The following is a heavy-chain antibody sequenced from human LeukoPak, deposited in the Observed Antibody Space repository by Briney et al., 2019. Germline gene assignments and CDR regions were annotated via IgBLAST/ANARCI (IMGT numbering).Heavy chain of an antibody. CDR1: GFTFSSYA. D-gene: IGHD1-26*01. Sequence: GGSLRLSCAASGFTFSSYAMTWVRQAPGKGLEWVSSISSSSSYIYYADSVKGRFTISRDNAKNSLYLQMNSLRAEDTAVYYCARDGGGSYYADYWGQGTLVTVSS. CDR3: ARDGGGSYYADY. V-gene: IGHV3-21*01. CDR2: ISSSSSYI. J-gene: IGHJ4*02.